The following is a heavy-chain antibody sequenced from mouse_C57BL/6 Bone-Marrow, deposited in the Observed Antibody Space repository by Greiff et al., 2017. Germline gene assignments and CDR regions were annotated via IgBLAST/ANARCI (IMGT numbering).Heavy chain of an antibody. CDR3: ARRGPYFDY. CDR1: GYTFTSYW. D-gene: IGHD3-3*01. J-gene: IGHJ2*01. CDR2: IDPSDSYT. V-gene: IGHV1-69*01. Sequence: QVQLQQPGAELVMPGASVKLSCKASGYTFTSYWMHWVKQRPGQGLEWLGEIDPSDSYTNYNQKFKGKSTLTVDKSSSTAYMQLSSLTSEDSAVYYCARRGPYFDYWGQGTTLTVSS.